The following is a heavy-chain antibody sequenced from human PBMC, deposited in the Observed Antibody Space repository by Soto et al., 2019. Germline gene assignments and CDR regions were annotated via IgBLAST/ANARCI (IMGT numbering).Heavy chain of an antibody. Sequence: EMQLLESGGGSVQLGGSLRLSCAASGFTVSSYAMHWVRRPPGKGLEWVSSISHSGGTAYYADSVKGRFSISRDSLVNTLYLQMNSLRAEDTAVYYCAKGRGQNWNFDYWGQGTLVTVSP. V-gene: IGHV3-23*01. D-gene: IGHD1-1*01. CDR1: GFTVSSYA. CDR3: AKGRGQNWNFDY. CDR2: ISHSGGTA. J-gene: IGHJ4*02.